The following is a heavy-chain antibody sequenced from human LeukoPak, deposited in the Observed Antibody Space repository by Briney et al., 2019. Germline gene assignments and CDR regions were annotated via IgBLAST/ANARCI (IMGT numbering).Heavy chain of an antibody. V-gene: IGHV3-21*01. CDR2: ISSSSSYI. CDR3: ARDHQIAAGAFDI. CDR1: GFTFSDHA. J-gene: IGHJ3*02. Sequence: PGGSLRLSCAASGFTFSDHAMNWVRQAPGKGLEWVSSISSSSSYIYYADSVKGRFTISRDNAKNSLYLQMNSLRAEDTAVYYCARDHQIAAGAFDIWGQGTMVTVSS. D-gene: IGHD6-13*01.